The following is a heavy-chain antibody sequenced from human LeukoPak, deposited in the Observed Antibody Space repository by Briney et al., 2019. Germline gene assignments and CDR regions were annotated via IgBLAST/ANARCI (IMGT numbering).Heavy chain of an antibody. V-gene: IGHV4-4*02. Sequence: PGRSLRLSCAASGFTFSSYAMHWVRQPPGKGLEWIGEIYHSGSTNYNPSLKSRVTISVDKSKNQFSLKLSSVTAADTAVYYCAREGVEMATTSDYWGQGTLVTVSS. J-gene: IGHJ4*02. CDR2: IYHSGST. D-gene: IGHD5-24*01. CDR3: AREGVEMATTSDY. CDR1: GFTFSSYA.